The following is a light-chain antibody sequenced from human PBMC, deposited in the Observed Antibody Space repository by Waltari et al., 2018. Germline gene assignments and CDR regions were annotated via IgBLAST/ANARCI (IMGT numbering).Light chain of an antibody. Sequence: DIVMTQSPDSLAVSLGERATINCKSSQSVLYTFNNKNYLAWYQQKPGQPPKLLFYWASTPEYGVPDRFSGSGSGKDFNLTISGLQAEDVAVYYCQKYYSPPWTFGQGTQVEFK. V-gene: IGKV4-1*01. CDR1: QSVLYTFNNKNY. CDR3: QKYYSPPWT. J-gene: IGKJ1*01. CDR2: WAS.